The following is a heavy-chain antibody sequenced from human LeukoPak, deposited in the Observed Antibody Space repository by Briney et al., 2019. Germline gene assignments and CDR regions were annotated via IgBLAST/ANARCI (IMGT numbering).Heavy chain of an antibody. J-gene: IGHJ4*02. V-gene: IGHV4-34*01. CDR2: INHSGST. D-gene: IGHD3-3*01. CDR1: GGSFSGYY. Sequence: SETLYLTCAVYGGSFSGYYWSWIRQPPGKGLEWIGEINHSGSTNYNPSLKSRVTISVDTSKNQFSLKLSSVTAADTAVYYCATDRSIFGRTFDYWGQGTLVTVSS. CDR3: ATDRSIFGRTFDY.